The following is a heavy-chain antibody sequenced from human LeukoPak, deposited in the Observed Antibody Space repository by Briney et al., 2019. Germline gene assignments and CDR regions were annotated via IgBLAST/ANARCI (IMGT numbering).Heavy chain of an antibody. Sequence: GGSLRLSCAASGLTFSDYYMSWIRQAPGKGLEWISFISSTSIYTEYVDSVKGRFTISRDNANNSLYLQMNRLRAEDTAVYYCATLLRSQVVSVEDYRGQGTLVTVSS. V-gene: IGHV3-11*03. CDR1: GLTFSDYY. CDR2: ISSTSIYT. J-gene: IGHJ4*02. CDR3: ATLLRSQVVSVEDY. D-gene: IGHD2-15*01.